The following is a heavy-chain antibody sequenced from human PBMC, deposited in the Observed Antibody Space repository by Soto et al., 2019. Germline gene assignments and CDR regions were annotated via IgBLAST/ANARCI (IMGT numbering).Heavy chain of an antibody. Sequence: PGGSLRLSCAASGFTFRSHWMHWVRQAPGKGLVWVSRISGDGSSTHYADSVKGRFTISRDNAKNTLYLQMKSLRAEDTAVYYCESGGNYVFDYWGQGTLVTVSS. CDR1: GFTFRSHW. D-gene: IGHD1-26*01. CDR2: ISGDGSST. J-gene: IGHJ4*02. V-gene: IGHV3-74*01. CDR3: ESGGNYVFDY.